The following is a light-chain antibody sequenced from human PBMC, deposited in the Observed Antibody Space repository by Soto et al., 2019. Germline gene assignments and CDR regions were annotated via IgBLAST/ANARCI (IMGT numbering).Light chain of an antibody. Sequence: EIVMTQSPATLSVSPGERATLSCRASQSVSSNFAWYQQKPGQAPSLLLYGASTSATGIPARFSGSGSGTESTLTISSLQSEDFAVYYCQQYNNWPPITFGQGTRLEIK. V-gene: IGKV3-15*01. CDR2: GAS. J-gene: IGKJ5*01. CDR3: QQYNNWPPIT. CDR1: QSVSSN.